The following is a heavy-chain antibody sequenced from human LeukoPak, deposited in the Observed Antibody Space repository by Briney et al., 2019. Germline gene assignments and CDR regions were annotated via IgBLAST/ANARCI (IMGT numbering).Heavy chain of an antibody. CDR1: GGSISSGSYY. J-gene: IGHJ5*02. CDR2: IYTSGST. CDR3: ARALPYYGSGNRWFDP. Sequence: SETLSLTCTVSGGSISSGSYYWSWIRQPAGKGLEWIGRIYTSGSTNYNPSLKSRVTISVDTSKNQFSLKLSSVTAADTAVYYCARALPYYGSGNRWFDPWGQGTLVTVSS. V-gene: IGHV4-61*02. D-gene: IGHD3-10*01.